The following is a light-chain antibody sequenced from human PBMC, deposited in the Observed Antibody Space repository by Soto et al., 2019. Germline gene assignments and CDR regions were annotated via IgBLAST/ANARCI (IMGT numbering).Light chain of an antibody. CDR2: KAS. V-gene: IGKV1-5*03. J-gene: IGKJ5*01. CDR1: QTISSW. CDR3: QQYSNWPPIT. Sequence: IQMTQSPSTLSGSVGDRVTITCRASQTISSWLAWYQQKPGKAPNLLIYKASTLKSGVPSRFSGSGSGTEFTLTISSLQSEDFAVYYCQQYSNWPPITFGQGTRLEIK.